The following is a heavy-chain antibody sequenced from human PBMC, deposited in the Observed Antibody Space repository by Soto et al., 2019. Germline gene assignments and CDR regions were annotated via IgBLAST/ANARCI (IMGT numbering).Heavy chain of an antibody. D-gene: IGHD3-3*01. V-gene: IGHV5-51*01. Sequence: PGESLKISCKGSGYSFSTYWIAWVCQMPGKGLEWMGIIYPGDSDTKYSPSFQGQVTFSADKTISTAYLQWSSLKASDSAIYYCARHYDFWSGFSYYYGLDVWGQGTTVTVSS. CDR2: IYPGDSDT. CDR1: GYSFSTYW. CDR3: ARHYDFWSGFSYYYGLDV. J-gene: IGHJ6*02.